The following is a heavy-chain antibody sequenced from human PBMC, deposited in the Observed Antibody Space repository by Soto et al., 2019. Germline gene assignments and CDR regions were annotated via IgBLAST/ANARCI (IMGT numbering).Heavy chain of an antibody. CDR2: INAGNGNT. J-gene: IGHJ4*02. V-gene: IGHV1-3*01. D-gene: IGHD3-22*01. CDR1: GYSFTSYA. CDR3: ARVSGDYAGDD. Sequence: QVQLVQSGAEVKKPGASVKVSCKASGYSFTSYAMHWVRQAPGQRIEWMGWINAGNGNTKYSQKFQGRVTITRDTSASTAYMELSSLRYEDTAVYYCARVSGDYAGDDWGQGTLVTVSS.